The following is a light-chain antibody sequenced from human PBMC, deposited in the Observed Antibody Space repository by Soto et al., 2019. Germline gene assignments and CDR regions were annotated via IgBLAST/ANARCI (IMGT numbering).Light chain of an antibody. Sequence: DIVMTQSPDSLAVSLGERATINCKSSQSVLYSSNNKNYLAWYQQKPGQPPKLLIYWASTRESGVPDRISGRGCGTDFNLTISCLQAEDVAVFYCQQYYSSPFTFGPGTKVDI. CDR3: QQYYSSPFT. V-gene: IGKV4-1*01. CDR2: WAS. CDR1: QSVLYSSNNKNY. J-gene: IGKJ3*01.